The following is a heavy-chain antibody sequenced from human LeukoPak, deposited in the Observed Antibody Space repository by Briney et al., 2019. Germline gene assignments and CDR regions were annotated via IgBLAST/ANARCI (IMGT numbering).Heavy chain of an antibody. CDR2: INPSGGST. CDR3: ARDPRQLYCSGGSCYSGGPDAFDI. V-gene: IGHV1-46*01. Sequence: ASVKVSCKASGYTFTSYYMHWVRQAPGQGLEWMGIINPSGGSTSYTQKFQGRVTMTWDMSTSTVYMELSSLRSEDTAVYYSARDPRQLYCSGGSCYSGGPDAFDIWGQGTMVTVSS. J-gene: IGHJ3*02. CDR1: GYTFTSYY. D-gene: IGHD2-15*01.